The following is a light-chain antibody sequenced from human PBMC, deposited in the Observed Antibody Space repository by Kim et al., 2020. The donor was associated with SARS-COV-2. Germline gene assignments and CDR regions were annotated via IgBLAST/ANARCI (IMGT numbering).Light chain of an antibody. CDR3: RQYGSSLYT. CDR1: PSVSSRY. CDR2: GAS. Sequence: PGARPTRACGASPSVSSRYLTWYQQKPGQAPRPLIDGASSRATGIPDRFSGSGSGTDFTLTISRLEPEDFAVYYCRQYGSSLYTFGQGTKLEI. V-gene: IGKV3-20*01. J-gene: IGKJ2*01.